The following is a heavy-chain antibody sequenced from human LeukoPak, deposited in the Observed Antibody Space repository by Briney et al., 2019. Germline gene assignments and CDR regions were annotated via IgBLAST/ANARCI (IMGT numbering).Heavy chain of an antibody. V-gene: IGHV4-39*01. Sequence: SETLSLTCAVSGASISSSNYSWGWVRQSPGKGLEWIGNIYSSGNTYYNASLKSRVTMYIDTSKNQFSLKLSSVTAADTAMYYCAKSNGYGLIDYWGQGTLVTVSS. CDR2: IYSSGNT. CDR1: GASISSSNYS. CDR3: AKSNGYGLIDY. J-gene: IGHJ4*02. D-gene: IGHD5-12*01.